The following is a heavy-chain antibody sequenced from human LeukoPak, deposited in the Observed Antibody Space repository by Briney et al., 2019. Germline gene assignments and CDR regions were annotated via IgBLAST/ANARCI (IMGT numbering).Heavy chain of an antibody. Sequence: GGSLRLSCAASGFTFSSYGMHWVRQAPGKGLEWVAVISYDGSNKYYADSVKGRFTISRDNSKNTLYLQMNSLRAEDTAVYFCACSIVSRPPFDYWGQGALVTVSS. D-gene: IGHD6-6*01. CDR3: ACSIVSRPPFDY. V-gene: IGHV3-30*03. J-gene: IGHJ4*02. CDR2: ISYDGSNK. CDR1: GFTFSSYG.